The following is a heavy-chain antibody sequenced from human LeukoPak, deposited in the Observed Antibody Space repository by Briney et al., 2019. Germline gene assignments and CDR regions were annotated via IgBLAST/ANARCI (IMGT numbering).Heavy chain of an antibody. J-gene: IGHJ4*02. CDR1: GFTVSSNY. Sequence: GGSLRLSCVVSGFTVSSNYMNWVRQAPGKGLEWVSLIYAGGNTYYADSVKDRFTISRDNSRNTLYLQMNSLRAEDTAVYYCAREGARYWGQGTLVTVSS. CDR3: AREGARY. CDR2: IYAGGNT. D-gene: IGHD3-16*01. V-gene: IGHV3-66*01.